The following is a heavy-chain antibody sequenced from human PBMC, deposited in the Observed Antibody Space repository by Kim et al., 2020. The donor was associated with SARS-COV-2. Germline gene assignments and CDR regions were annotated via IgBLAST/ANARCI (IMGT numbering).Heavy chain of an antibody. D-gene: IGHD2-15*01. CDR3: ARGREYCSGGSCYLFFGY. CDR1: GGSFSGYY. Sequence: SETLSLTCAVYGGSFSGYYWSWIRQPPGKGLEWIGEINHSGSTNYNPSLKSRVTISVDTSKNQFSLKLSSVTAADTAVYYCARGREYCSGGSCYLFFGYWGQGTLVTVSS. CDR2: INHSGST. V-gene: IGHV4-34*01. J-gene: IGHJ4*02.